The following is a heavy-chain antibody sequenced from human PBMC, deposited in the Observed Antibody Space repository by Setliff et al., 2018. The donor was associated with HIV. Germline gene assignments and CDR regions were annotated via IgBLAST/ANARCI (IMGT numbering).Heavy chain of an antibody. Sequence: PSETLSLTCTVSGGSISNYYWSWIRQPPGKGLQWIGYIYYSGSPNYNPSLKSRVTISVDTSKNQFSLTLRSVTAADTAVYYCARHFYYDHTFDPFDLWGEGAMVTVSS. V-gene: IGHV4-59*08. J-gene: IGHJ3*01. CDR1: GGSISNYY. D-gene: IGHD3-22*01. CDR2: IYYSGSP. CDR3: ARHFYYDHTFDPFDL.